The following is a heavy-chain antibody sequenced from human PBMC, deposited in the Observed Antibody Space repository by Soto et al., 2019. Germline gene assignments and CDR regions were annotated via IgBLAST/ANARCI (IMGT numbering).Heavy chain of an antibody. Sequence: GGSLRLSCAASGFTFSSYAMHWVRQAPGKGLEWVAVISYDGSNKYYADSVKGRFTISRDNSKNTLYLQMNSLRAEDTAVYYCANTYIKYYFDYWGQGTLVTVSS. V-gene: IGHV3-30-3*01. D-gene: IGHD2-15*01. CDR2: ISYDGSNK. CDR3: ANTYIKYYFDY. J-gene: IGHJ4*02. CDR1: GFTFSSYA.